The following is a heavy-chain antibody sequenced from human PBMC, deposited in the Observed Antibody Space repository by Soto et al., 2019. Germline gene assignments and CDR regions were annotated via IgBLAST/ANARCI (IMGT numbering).Heavy chain of an antibody. V-gene: IGHV3-23*01. CDR2: ISGSGGST. CDR3: ARAYTVTTQRFSYGMDV. J-gene: IGHJ6*02. CDR1: GFTFSSYA. D-gene: IGHD4-17*01. Sequence: EVQLLESGGGLVQPGGSLRLSCAASGFTFSSYAMSWVRQAPGKGLEWVSAISGSGGSTYYADSVKGRFTISRDNSKNTLYLQMNSLRAEDTAVYYCARAYTVTTQRFSYGMDVWGQGTTVTVSS.